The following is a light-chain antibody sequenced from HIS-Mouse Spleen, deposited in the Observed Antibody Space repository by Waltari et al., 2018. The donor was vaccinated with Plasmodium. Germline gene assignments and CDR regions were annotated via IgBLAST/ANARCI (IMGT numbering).Light chain of an antibody. CDR3: QQYYSYLLA. CDR1: QGISSY. J-gene: IGKJ4*01. Sequence: AIRMTQSPSSFSASTGDRVTITFRASQGISSYLAWYQLKPGKAPKLLIYAASTLQSGVPSRFSGSGSGTDFTLAISCLQSEDFATYCCQQYYSYLLAFGGGTKVEIK. V-gene: IGKV1-8*01. CDR2: AAS.